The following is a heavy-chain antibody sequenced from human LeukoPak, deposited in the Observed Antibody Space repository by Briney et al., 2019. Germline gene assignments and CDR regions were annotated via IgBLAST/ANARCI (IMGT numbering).Heavy chain of an antibody. CDR2: IKQDGSEK. J-gene: IGHJ4*02. CDR1: GFTFSNYW. Sequence: GRSLRLSCAASGFTFSNYWMGWVRQAPGKGLERVANIKQDGSEKYYVDSVKGRFTISRDNAKKSLYLQMNSLRAEDTAVYYCARDKSVGATPFDYWGQGTLVTVSS. D-gene: IGHD1-26*01. CDR3: ARDKSVGATPFDY. V-gene: IGHV3-7*05.